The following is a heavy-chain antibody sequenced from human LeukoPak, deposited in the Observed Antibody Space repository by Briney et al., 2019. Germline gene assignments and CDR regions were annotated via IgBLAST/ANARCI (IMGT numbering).Heavy chain of an antibody. CDR3: ASCALGVWADNYYMDV. CDR1: ESLNGYA. V-gene: IGHV3-21*01. CDR2: ISSSGSNM. D-gene: IGHD3-16*01. Sequence: GGSLRLSCSASESLNGYAMSWVRQAPGMGLEWDASISSSGSNMYYADSVKGRFIISRDNAKKSLSLEMNSLTSHDTAIYYCASCALGVWADNYYMDVWGTGTTVIVSS. J-gene: IGHJ6*03.